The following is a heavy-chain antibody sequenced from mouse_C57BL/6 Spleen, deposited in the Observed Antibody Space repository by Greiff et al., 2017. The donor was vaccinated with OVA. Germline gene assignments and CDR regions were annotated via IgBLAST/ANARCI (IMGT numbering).Heavy chain of an antibody. J-gene: IGHJ1*03. CDR2: IDPETGGT. V-gene: IGHV1-15*01. Sequence: QVHVKQSGAELVRPGASVTLSCKASGYTFTDYEMHWVKQTPVHGLEWIGAIDPETGGTAYNQKFKGKAILTADKSSSTAYMELRSLTSEDSAVYYCTRGNYYYGSSSYWYFDVWGTGTTVTVSS. CDR3: TRGNYYYGSSSYWYFDV. D-gene: IGHD1-1*01. CDR1: GYTFTDYE.